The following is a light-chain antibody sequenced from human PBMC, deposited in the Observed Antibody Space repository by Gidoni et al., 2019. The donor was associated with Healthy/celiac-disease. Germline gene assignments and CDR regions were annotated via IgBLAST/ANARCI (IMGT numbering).Light chain of an antibody. V-gene: IGKV3-15*01. J-gene: IGKJ2*01. CDR1: QSVSSN. Sequence: EIVMTQSPPTLSVSPGERATPSCRASQSVSSNLAWYQQKTGQAPRLLIYGASTRAAGSPARCSGGGSGTKYTPTISSLQSEDFAVYYCRQYNNRPGYTFGQGTKVEIK. CDR2: GAS. CDR3: RQYNNRPGYT.